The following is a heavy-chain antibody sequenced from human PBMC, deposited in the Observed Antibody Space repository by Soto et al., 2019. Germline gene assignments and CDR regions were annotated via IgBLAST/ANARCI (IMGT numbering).Heavy chain of an antibody. Sequence: GSLRLSCAASGFDASVNFMTWVRQAPGKGLEWVSAINNAYSTFYADSVKGRFTISRDNSKNTVYLQVSSLRVEDTAMYYCVRENYYYGMDVWGQGTAVTVSS. CDR1: GFDASVNF. CDR2: INNAYST. CDR3: VRENYYYGMDV. J-gene: IGHJ6*02. V-gene: IGHV3-66*01.